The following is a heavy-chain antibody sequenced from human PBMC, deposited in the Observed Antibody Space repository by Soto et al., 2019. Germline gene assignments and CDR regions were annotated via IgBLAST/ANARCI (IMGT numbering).Heavy chain of an antibody. V-gene: IGHV3-23*01. D-gene: IGHD6-13*01. CDR3: AKVTKRAAAGRYEYYKYGMDV. J-gene: IGHJ6*02. Sequence: LRLSCAASGFAFSTYAMTWVRQAPGKGLEWVSVISGSGGSSYYAASVKGRFTISRDNSKNTVYLQMNGLRAEDTALYFCAKVTKRAAAGRYEYYKYGMDVWGQGTTVTVSS. CDR1: GFAFSTYA. CDR2: ISGSGGSS.